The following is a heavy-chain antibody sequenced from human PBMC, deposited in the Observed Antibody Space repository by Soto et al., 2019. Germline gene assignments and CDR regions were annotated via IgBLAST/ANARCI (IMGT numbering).Heavy chain of an antibody. Sequence: GGSLRLSCAASGFTFSNAWMNWVRQAPGKGLEWVGRIKSKTDGGTTDYAAPVKGRFTISRDDSKNTLYLQMNSLKTEDTAVYYCTTDLSPIAVAGSPFWDYWGQGTLVTVSS. D-gene: IGHD6-19*01. J-gene: IGHJ4*02. CDR2: IKSKTDGGTT. CDR3: TTDLSPIAVAGSPFWDY. V-gene: IGHV3-15*07. CDR1: GFTFSNAW.